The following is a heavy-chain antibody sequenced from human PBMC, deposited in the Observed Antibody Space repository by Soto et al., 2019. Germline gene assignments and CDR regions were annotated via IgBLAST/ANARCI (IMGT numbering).Heavy chain of an antibody. CDR1: GTPINSADFY. CDR2: IYYSGTT. V-gene: IGHV4-30-4*01. D-gene: IGHD3-3*01. J-gene: IGHJ6*02. CDR3: ARGYDFAGFSPYGLDV. Sequence: PSETLSLTCTVSGTPINSADFYWTWIRQPPGKGLEWIGYIYYSGTTFHNPSLRSRISMSVDTSKNQFSLRLNSVTAADTAVYCWARGYDFAGFSPYGLDVWGQGTTVTV.